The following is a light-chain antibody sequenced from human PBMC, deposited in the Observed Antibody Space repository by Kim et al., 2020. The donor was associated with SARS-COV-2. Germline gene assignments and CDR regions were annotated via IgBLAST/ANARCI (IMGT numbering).Light chain of an antibody. CDR1: QGINNN. CDR3: QQYNIFPIT. J-gene: IGKJ5*01. Sequence: DIQMTQSPSSLSASIGDRVTITCRASQGINNNLAWFQQKPGTAPKSLLYHVSTLQRGVPSRFSGSGSGTDFTLTISSLQPEDFATYYCQQYNIFPITFGQGTRLEIK. V-gene: IGKV1-16*01. CDR2: HVS.